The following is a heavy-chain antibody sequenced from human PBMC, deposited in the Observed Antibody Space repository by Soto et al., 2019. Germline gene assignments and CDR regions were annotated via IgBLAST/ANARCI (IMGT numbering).Heavy chain of an antibody. J-gene: IGHJ4*02. CDR1: GGSISSGGYY. V-gene: IGHV4-31*03. CDR3: ARDRIAVAGPDY. Sequence: SETLSLTCTVSGGSISSGGYYWSWIRQHPGKGLEYIGYIYYSGSTYYNPSLKSRVTISVDTSKNQFSLKLSSVTAADTAVYYCARDRIAVAGPDYWGQGTLVTVSS. D-gene: IGHD6-19*01. CDR2: IYYSGST.